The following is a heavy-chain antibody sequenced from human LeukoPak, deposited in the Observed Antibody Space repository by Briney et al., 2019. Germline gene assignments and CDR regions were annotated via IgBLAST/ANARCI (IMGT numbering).Heavy chain of an antibody. CDR3: ARDAVYSRHFDY. CDR2: IYSGGNT. J-gene: IGHJ4*02. CDR1: GFTVSSHY. D-gene: IGHD6-13*01. Sequence: GGSLRLSCAASGFTVSSHYMSWVRQAPGKGLEWVSIIYSGGNTYYADSVRGRFTISRDNSKNTLYLQMGSLRAEDMAVYYCARDAVYSRHFDYWGQGTLVTVSS. V-gene: IGHV3-53*05.